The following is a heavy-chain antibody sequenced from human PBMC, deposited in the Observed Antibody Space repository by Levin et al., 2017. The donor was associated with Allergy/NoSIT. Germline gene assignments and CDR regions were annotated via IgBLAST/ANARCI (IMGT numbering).Heavy chain of an antibody. Sequence: SSETLSLTCTVSGGSISNYYWSWIRQPPGKGLEWIGYIHYSGSTNYNPSLKSRVTISVDTSKNQFFLKLSSVTAADTAVYYCARDFSLYYGDLRGAFDIWGQGTMVTVSS. CDR3: ARDFSLYYGDLRGAFDI. CDR2: IHYSGST. D-gene: IGHD4-17*01. V-gene: IGHV4-59*01. J-gene: IGHJ3*02. CDR1: GGSISNYY.